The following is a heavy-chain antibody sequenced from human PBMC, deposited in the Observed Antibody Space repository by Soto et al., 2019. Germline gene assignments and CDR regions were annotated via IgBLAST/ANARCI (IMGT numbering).Heavy chain of an antibody. CDR3: AKDGDFEGYYYYYMDV. D-gene: IGHD2-21*02. V-gene: IGHV3-23*01. CDR2: ISGSGGST. J-gene: IGHJ6*03. CDR1: GLTFSSYA. Sequence: PGGSLRLSCTASGLTFSSYARSWVRQETGKGLEWVSAISGSGGSTYYADSVKGRFTISRDNSKNTLYLQMNSLRAEDTAVYYCAKDGDFEGYYYYYMDVWGKGTTVTVSS.